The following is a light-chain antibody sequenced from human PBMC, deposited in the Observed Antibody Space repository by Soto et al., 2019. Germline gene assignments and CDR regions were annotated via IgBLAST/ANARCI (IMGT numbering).Light chain of an antibody. V-gene: IGKV3-20*01. CDR3: QQDCSSRTWT. CDR1: QSVSSSN. CDR2: GAS. Sequence: EKGLYHSPGTLSLTQRERATLSCGAIQSVSSSNLAWYQQKPGHAPRLLIYGASSRATGIPDRFSGSGSGTDFTLTISRLEAEDFAVYYCQQDCSSRTWTFGQGTKVDIK. J-gene: IGKJ1*01.